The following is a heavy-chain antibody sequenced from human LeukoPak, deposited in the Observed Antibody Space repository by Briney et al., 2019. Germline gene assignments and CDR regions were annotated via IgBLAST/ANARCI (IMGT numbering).Heavy chain of an antibody. CDR2: IYYSGST. CDR1: GGSISSYY. Sequence: SETLSLTCTVSGGSISSYYWSWIRQPPGKGLEWIGYIYYSGSTNYNPSLKSRVTISVDTSKNQFSLKLSSVTAADTAVYYCASSKWSGLLFDYWGQGTLVTVSS. J-gene: IGHJ4*02. V-gene: IGHV4-59*01. D-gene: IGHD3-3*01. CDR3: ASSKWSGLLFDY.